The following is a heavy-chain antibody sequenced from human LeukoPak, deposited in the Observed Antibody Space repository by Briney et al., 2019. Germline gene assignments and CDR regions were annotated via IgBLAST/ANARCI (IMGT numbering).Heavy chain of an antibody. CDR2: ISGSSSYI. D-gene: IGHD2-2*01. Sequence: GGSLRLSCAASGFTFSSYSMNWVRQAPGKGLEWVSSISGSSSYIYYADSVKGRFTISRDNAKNSLYLQMNSLRAEDTAVYYCARDSVVRYCSSTSCPSDYWGQGTLVTVSS. J-gene: IGHJ4*02. CDR1: GFTFSSYS. CDR3: ARDSVVRYCSSTSCPSDY. V-gene: IGHV3-21*01.